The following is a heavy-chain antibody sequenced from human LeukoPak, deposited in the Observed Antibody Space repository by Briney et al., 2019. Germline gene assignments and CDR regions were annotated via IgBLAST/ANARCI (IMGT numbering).Heavy chain of an antibody. V-gene: IGHV1-2*02. J-gene: IGHJ5*02. D-gene: IGHD3-3*01. CDR2: INPNSGGT. CDR1: GYTFTGYY. CDR3: ARDENYDFWSGDT. Sequence: VKVSCKASGYTFTGYYMHWVRQAPGQGLEWMGWINPNSGGTNYAQKFQGRVTMTRDTSISTAYMELSRLRSDDTAVYYCARDENYDFWSGDTWGQGTLVTVSS.